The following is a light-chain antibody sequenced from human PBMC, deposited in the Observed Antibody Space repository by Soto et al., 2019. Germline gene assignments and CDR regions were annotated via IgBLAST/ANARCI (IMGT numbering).Light chain of an antibody. Sequence: QSALTQPPSVSGSPGQSITISCTGTSSDVGGYNYVSWYQQHPGKAPKLMIYEVSNRPSGVSNRFSGSKSDNTASLTISGLQAEDEADYYCSSYTRSSTLVVFGGGTKLTVL. CDR1: SSDVGGYNY. J-gene: IGLJ2*01. V-gene: IGLV2-14*01. CDR2: EVS. CDR3: SSYTRSSTLVV.